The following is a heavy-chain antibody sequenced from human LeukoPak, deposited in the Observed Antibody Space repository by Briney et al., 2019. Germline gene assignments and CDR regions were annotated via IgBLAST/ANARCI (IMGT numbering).Heavy chain of an antibody. J-gene: IGHJ4*02. CDR3: ASGLRAVWIQLSGPDY. CDR1: GFSVRSNY. CDR2: IYSAGST. V-gene: IGHV3-53*01. D-gene: IGHD5-18*01. Sequence: GGSLRLSCAASGFSVRSNYMCWVRQAPGKGPEWDSPIYSAGSTYYADSVKGRCTLSRDNSKNTLYLHMNILRVEDTAVYYCASGLRAVWIQLSGPDYWGQGALVTVS.